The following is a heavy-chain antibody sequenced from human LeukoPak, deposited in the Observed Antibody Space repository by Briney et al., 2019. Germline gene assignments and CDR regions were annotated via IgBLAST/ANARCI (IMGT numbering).Heavy chain of an antibody. CDR1: GSSISSGYY. V-gene: IGHV4-38-2*02. J-gene: IGHJ5*02. CDR3: ARELVVVAEIWFGP. Sequence: SETLSLTCTVYGSSISSGYYWAWIRQPPGKGLEWIGRIYQSGRTTYNPSLKSRVTISVDTSKNQFSLRRSCVTAADTGVYYCARELVVVAEIWFGPWGQGTLVTVS. D-gene: IGHD2-15*01. CDR2: IYQSGRT.